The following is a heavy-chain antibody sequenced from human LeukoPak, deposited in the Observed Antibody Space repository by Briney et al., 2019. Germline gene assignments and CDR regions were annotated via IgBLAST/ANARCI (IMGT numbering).Heavy chain of an antibody. J-gene: IGHJ3*02. CDR2: IYHSGST. CDR1: GGSISSGGYS. Sequence: PSQTLSLTCAVSGGSISSGGYSWSWLRQPPGKGLEWIGYIYHSGSTYYNPSLKSRVTISVDRSKNQFSLKLSSVTAADTAVYYCARVIYDSSGYYPDTLDAFDIWGQGTMVTVSS. V-gene: IGHV4-30-2*01. CDR3: ARVIYDSSGYYPDTLDAFDI. D-gene: IGHD3-22*01.